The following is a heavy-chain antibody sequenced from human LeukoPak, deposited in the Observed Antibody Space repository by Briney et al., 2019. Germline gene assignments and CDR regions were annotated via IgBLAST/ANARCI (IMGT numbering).Heavy chain of an antibody. J-gene: IGHJ5*02. CDR3: ARAPLGYNWFDP. CDR2: INPNSGGT. V-gene: IGHV1-2*06. Sequence: GASVKVSCKASGYTFTGYYMHWVQQAPGQGLEWMGRINPNSGGTNYAQKFQGRVTMTKDTSISTGYMELSRLRSDDTAVDYCARAPLGYNWFDPWGQGTLVTVSS. CDR1: GYTFTGYY. D-gene: IGHD3-10*01.